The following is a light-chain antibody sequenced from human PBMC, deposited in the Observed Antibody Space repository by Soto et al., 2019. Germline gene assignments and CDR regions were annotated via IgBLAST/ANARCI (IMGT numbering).Light chain of an antibody. CDR1: QSISSW. CDR2: DAS. Sequence: DIQMTQSPSTLSASVGDRVTITCRASQSISSWLAWYQQKPGKAPKLLTYDASSLESGVPSRFSGSGSGTEFTLTISSLQPDDFVTYYCQQYNSYSETFGQGTRVEIK. J-gene: IGKJ1*01. V-gene: IGKV1-5*01. CDR3: QQYNSYSET.